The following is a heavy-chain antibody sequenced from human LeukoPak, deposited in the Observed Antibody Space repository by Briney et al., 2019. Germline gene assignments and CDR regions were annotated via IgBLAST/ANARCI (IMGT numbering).Heavy chain of an antibody. CDR3: ARLTKFLTTYYPTP. V-gene: IGHV4-59*08. J-gene: IGHJ5*02. CDR1: GGSISGYY. D-gene: IGHD2/OR15-2a*01. CDR2: IFSSGST. Sequence: SETLSLTCTVSGGSISGYYWSWIRQPPGKGLEWVGYIFSSGSTNYNPSLKSRVTISLDTSKSQFSLKLISVTASDTAVYYCARLTKFLTTYYPTPWGQGTLVTVSS.